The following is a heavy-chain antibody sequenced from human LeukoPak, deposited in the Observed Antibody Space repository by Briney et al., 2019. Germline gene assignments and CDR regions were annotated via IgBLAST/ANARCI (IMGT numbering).Heavy chain of an antibody. Sequence: KPGXSLRLSCTASGFTFGDYAMSWFRQAPGKGVEGVGFIRSKAYGGTTEYAASVKGRFTISRDDSKSIAYLQMNSLKTEDTAVYYCTREIGYSYGSPGYYFDYWGQGTLVTVSS. CDR1: GFTFGDYA. J-gene: IGHJ4*02. V-gene: IGHV3-49*05. D-gene: IGHD5-18*01. CDR2: IRSKAYGGTT. CDR3: TREIGYSYGSPGYYFDY.